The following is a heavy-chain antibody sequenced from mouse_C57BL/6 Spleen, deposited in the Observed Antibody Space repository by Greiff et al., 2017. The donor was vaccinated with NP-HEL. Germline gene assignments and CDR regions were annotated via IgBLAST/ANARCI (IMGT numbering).Heavy chain of an antibody. D-gene: IGHD4-1*01. V-gene: IGHV1-50*01. J-gene: IGHJ3*01. CDR1: GYTFTSYW. CDR2: IDPSDSYT. CDR3: AAGTRGFAY. Sequence: QVQLQQPGAELVKPGASVKLSCKASGYTFTSYWMQWVKQRPGQGLEWIGEIDPSDSYTNYNQKFKGKATLTVDTSSSTAYMQLSSLTSEDSAVYYCAAGTRGFAYWGQGTLVTVSA.